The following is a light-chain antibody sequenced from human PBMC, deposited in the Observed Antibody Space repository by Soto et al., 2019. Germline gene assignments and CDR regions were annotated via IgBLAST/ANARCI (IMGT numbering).Light chain of an antibody. CDR1: QGIRDD. V-gene: IGKV1-6*02. CDR3: LQDYSYPRT. CDR2: TAS. Sequence: AIQMTQSPSSLAASVGDRVTITCRASQGIRDDLSWYQQKPGKAPKLLIYTASTLQSGVPSRFSGGASGTDFTLTISSLQPEDFATYYCLQDYSYPRTFGQGTKVEIK. J-gene: IGKJ1*01.